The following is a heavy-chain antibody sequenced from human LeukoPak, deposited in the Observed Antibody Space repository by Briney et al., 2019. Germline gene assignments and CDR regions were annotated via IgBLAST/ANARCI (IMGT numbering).Heavy chain of an antibody. D-gene: IGHD2-2*01. V-gene: IGHV3-53*01. CDR1: GFTVSSNY. Sequence: PGGSLRLSCAASGFTVSSNYMSWVRQAPGKGLEWVSVIYSGGSTYYADSVKGRFTIPRGNSKNTLYLQMNSLRAEDTAVYYCARYGCSSTSRYLGWGYGDHESYFDYWGQGTLVTVSS. CDR3: ARYGCSSTSRYLGWGYGDHESYFDY. CDR2: IYSGGST. J-gene: IGHJ4*02.